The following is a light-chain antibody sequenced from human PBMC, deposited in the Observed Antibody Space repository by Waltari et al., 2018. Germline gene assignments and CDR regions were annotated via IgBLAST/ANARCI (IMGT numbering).Light chain of an antibody. V-gene: IGKV4-1*01. CDR3: LQYFDVPQT. Sequence: VMTQSPDSLAVSLGERATLTCRSSQSVFLSSNNKNYVAWYQHKPGQPPKLLIYWASIREAGVPDRFTGSGSGTQFTLTISSLQAEDGAVYFCLQYFDVPQTFGQGAKLEI. CDR1: QSVFLSSNNKNY. J-gene: IGKJ2*01. CDR2: WAS.